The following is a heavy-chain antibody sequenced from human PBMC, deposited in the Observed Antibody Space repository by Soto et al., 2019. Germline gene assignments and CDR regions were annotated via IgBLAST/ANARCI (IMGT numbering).Heavy chain of an antibody. Sequence: PGGSLRLSCAASGFTFSSYAIHWVRQAPGKGLKWVAVISYDGINKYYADSVRGRFTISRDNSKNTVYLQMNSLRAEDTALYYCAKDFKISGGHYGSLNYYYGMDVWGQGTTVTVSS. J-gene: IGHJ6*02. CDR1: GFTFSSYA. V-gene: IGHV3-30-3*01. D-gene: IGHD3-10*01. CDR3: AKDFKISGGHYGSLNYYYGMDV. CDR2: ISYDGINK.